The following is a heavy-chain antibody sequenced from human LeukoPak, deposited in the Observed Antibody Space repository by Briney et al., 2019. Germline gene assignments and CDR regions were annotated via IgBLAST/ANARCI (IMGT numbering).Heavy chain of an antibody. Sequence: QSGGSLRLSCAASGFTFSGFTMHWVRQAPGKGLEWVAVISYDGNNKYYADSAKGRFTISRDNSKNTLYLQMNSLRAEDTAVYYCARDGGTMVVYFDYWGHGTLVTVSS. CDR3: ARDGGTMVVYFDY. D-gene: IGHD4/OR15-4a*01. CDR2: ISYDGNNK. CDR1: GFTFSGFT. V-gene: IGHV3-30-3*01. J-gene: IGHJ4*01.